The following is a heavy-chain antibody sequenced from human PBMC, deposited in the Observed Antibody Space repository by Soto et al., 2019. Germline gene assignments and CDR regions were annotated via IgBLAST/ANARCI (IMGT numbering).Heavy chain of an antibody. J-gene: IGHJ4*02. CDR1: GGTFSSYA. D-gene: IGHD3-22*01. V-gene: IGHV1-69*01. CDR2: IIPIFGTA. CDR3: AIGNTYYDSSGYLGY. Sequence: QVQLVQSGAEVKKPGSSVKVSCKASGGTFSSYAISWVRQAPGQGLEWMEGIIPIFGTANYAQKFQGRVTITADEATSRAYMELSSLRFEDTGVYYCAIGNTYYDSSGYLGYWGQGTLVTVSS.